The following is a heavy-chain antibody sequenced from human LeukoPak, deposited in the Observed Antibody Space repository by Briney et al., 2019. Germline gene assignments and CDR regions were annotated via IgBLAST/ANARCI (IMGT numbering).Heavy chain of an antibody. CDR2: INHSGST. J-gene: IGHJ4*02. CDR3: ARLVPGGGVISSWYVNY. CDR1: GGSFSGYY. D-gene: IGHD6-13*01. Sequence: SETLSLTCAVYGGSFSGYYWSWIRQPPGKGLEWIGEINHSGSTNYNPSLKSRVTISVDTSKNQFSLKLSSVTAADTAVYYCARLVPGGGVISSWYVNYWGQGTLVTVSS. V-gene: IGHV4-34*01.